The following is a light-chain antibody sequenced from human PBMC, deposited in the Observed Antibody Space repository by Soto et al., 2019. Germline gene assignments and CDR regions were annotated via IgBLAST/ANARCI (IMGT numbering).Light chain of an antibody. J-gene: IGKJ1*01. CDR3: QQYGSPLWT. V-gene: IGKV3-20*01. Sequence: EIVFTQSPATLSFSPGERTTLSCRASQSVSSYLAWYQQKPGQAPRLLIYGASSRATGIPDRFSGSGSGTDFTLTISRLEPEDFAVYYCQQYGSPLWTFGQGTKVDIK. CDR2: GAS. CDR1: QSVSSY.